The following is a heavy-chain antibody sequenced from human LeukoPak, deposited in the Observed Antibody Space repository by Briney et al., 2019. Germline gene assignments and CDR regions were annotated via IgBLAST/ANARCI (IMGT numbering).Heavy chain of an antibody. CDR2: IYPGDSDT. Sequence: ASVKVSCKASGYTFTSYDINWVRQATGQGLEWMGIIYPGDSDTRYSPSFQGQVTISADKSISTAYLQWSSLKASDTAMYYCALIAVAGAENNWFDPWGQGTLVTVSS. CDR3: ALIAVAGAENNWFDP. CDR1: GYTFTSYD. D-gene: IGHD6-19*01. V-gene: IGHV5-51*01. J-gene: IGHJ5*02.